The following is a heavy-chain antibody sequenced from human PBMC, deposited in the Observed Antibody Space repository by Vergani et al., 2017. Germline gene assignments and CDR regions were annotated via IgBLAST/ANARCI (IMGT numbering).Heavy chain of an antibody. V-gene: IGHV1-69*01. CDR1: GGTFSSYA. CDR2: IIPIFGTA. CDR3: ARTLNQYSSGGYGGRNYCYNWMYG. D-gene: IGHD6-13*01. Sequence: QVQLVQSGAEVKKPGSSVKVSCKASGGTFSSYAISWVRQAPGQGLEWMGGIIPIFGTANYAQKSQGRVTITADESTSTAYMVLSNLRSEDTAVYYCARTLNQYSSGGYGGRNYCYNWMYGWGKGTTVTVSP. J-gene: IGHJ6*04.